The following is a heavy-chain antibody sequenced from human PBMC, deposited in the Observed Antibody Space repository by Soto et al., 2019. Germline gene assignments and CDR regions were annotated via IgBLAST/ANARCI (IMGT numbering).Heavy chain of an antibody. CDR3: ARDSSSGEGFDL. D-gene: IGHD7-27*01. CDR1: GFTFSSYG. V-gene: IGHV3-33*01. J-gene: IGHJ4*02. Sequence: QVQLVESGGGVVQPGRSLRLSCAASGFTFSSYGMHWVRQAPGKGLEWMAVIWYDGNSKDYGDSVRGRFTVSRDNSKNTLYRQMDSLRAEDTAVYYCARDSSSGEGFDLWGQGTLVTVSS. CDR2: IWYDGNSK.